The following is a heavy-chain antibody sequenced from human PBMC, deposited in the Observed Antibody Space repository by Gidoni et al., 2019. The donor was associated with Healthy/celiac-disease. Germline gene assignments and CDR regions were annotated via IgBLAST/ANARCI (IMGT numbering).Heavy chain of an antibody. CDR3: ARVLEYSSSSGLNWFDP. D-gene: IGHD6-6*01. J-gene: IGHJ5*02. CDR2: IYYSGST. V-gene: IGHV4-59*01. Sequence: QVQLQESGPGLVKPSETLSLTCTVSGGSISSYYWSWIRQPPGKGLEWIGYIYYSGSTNYNPSLKSRVTISVDTSKNQFSLKLSSVTAADTAVYYCARVLEYSSSSGLNWFDPWGQGTLVTVSS. CDR1: GGSISSYY.